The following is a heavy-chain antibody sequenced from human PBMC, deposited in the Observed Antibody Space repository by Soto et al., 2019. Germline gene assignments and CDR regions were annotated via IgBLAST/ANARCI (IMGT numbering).Heavy chain of an antibody. CDR1: GGSFRGYY. J-gene: IGHJ6*02. CDR2: INHSGST. V-gene: IGHV4-34*01. D-gene: IGHD3-10*01. CDR3: ARVLYYYGSGSYYNGAYGMDV. Sequence: SETLSLTCAVYGGSFRGYYWSWIRQPPGQGLEWIGEINHSGSTNYNPSLKIRVTISVDTSKNQFSLKLSSVTAADTAVYYCARVLYYYGSGSYYNGAYGMDVWGQGTTVTVS.